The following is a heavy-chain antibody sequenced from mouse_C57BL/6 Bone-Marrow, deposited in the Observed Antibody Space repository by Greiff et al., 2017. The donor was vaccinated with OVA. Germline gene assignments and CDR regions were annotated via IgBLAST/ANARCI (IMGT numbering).Heavy chain of an antibody. V-gene: IGHV1-81*01. Sequence: QVHVKQSGAELARPGASVKLSCKASGYTFTSYGISWVKQRTGQGLEWIGEIYPRSGNTYYNEKFKGKATLTADKSSSTAYMELRSLTSEDSAVYFSASGDPDERAYWGQGTLVTVSA. CDR1: GYTFTSYG. CDR3: ASGDPDERAY. CDR2: IYPRSGNT. J-gene: IGHJ3*01.